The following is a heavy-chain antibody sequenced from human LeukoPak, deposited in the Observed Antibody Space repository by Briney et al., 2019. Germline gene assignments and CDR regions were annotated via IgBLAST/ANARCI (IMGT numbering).Heavy chain of an antibody. V-gene: IGHV4-61*02. CDR2: IYTSGST. D-gene: IGHD1-14*01. CDR1: GGSISSGSYY. CDR3: TRHHHNPTYDY. Sequence: PSETLSLTCTVSGGSISSGSYYWSWIRQPAGKGLEWIGRIYTSGSTNYNPSLKSRVTISVDTSKNQFSLKLNSVTAADTAVYYCTRHHHNPTYDYWGQGTLVTVSS. J-gene: IGHJ4*02.